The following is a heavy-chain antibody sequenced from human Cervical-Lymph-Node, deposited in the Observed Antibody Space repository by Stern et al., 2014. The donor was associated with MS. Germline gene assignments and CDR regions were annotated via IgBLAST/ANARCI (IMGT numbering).Heavy chain of an antibody. CDR3: ARVGQQLGQIDY. Sequence: QVQLQGSGPGLVRPSETLSLTCTVSGGSISTYYWSWIRQPPGKGLEWIGYVFYSGSTNYNPSLKSRVTISLDTSMNRFSLKLNSVTAADTALYYCARVGQQLGQIDYWGQGTLVTVSS. D-gene: IGHD6-13*01. V-gene: IGHV4-59*01. CDR2: VFYSGST. CDR1: GGSISTYY. J-gene: IGHJ4*02.